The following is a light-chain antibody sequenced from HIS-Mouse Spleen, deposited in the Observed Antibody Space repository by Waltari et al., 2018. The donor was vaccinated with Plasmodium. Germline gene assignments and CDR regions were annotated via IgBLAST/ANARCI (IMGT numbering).Light chain of an antibody. CDR1: QSISSY. CDR2: AAS. CDR3: QQSYSTWT. V-gene: IGKV1-39*01. Sequence: IQITQSPSSLSASVGDRVTITCRASQSISSYLNWYQQKPGKAPKLLIYAASSLQSGVPSRFSGSGSGTDFTLTISSLQPEDFATYNCQQSYSTWTFGQGTKVEIK. J-gene: IGKJ1*01.